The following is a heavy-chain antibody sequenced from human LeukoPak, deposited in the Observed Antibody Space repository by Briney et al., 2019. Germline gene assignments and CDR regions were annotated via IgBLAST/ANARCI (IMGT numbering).Heavy chain of an antibody. V-gene: IGHV3-66*01. Sequence: PGGSLRLSCAASGLSVSSSYINWVRQAPGKGLEWVAIIHIDGTTYYADSLRGRFTISRDFSRNTVSLQTNSLRAEDTAVYYCARNRNWYFDLWGRGTLVTVPS. CDR3: ARNRNWYFDL. J-gene: IGHJ2*01. CDR2: IHIDGTT. CDR1: GLSVSSSY.